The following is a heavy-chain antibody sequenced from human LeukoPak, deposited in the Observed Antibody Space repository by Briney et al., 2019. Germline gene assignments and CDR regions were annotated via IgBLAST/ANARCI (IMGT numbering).Heavy chain of an antibody. CDR1: GYTFTSYY. V-gene: IGHV1-46*01. J-gene: IGHJ1*01. CDR3: ARVPPACSGGSCYSSEYFQH. Sequence: ASVKVSCKASGYTFTSYYMHWVRQAPGQGLEWMGIINPSGGTTSYAQKFQGRVTMTRDTSTGTVYMELSSLRFEDTAVYYCARVPPACSGGSCYSSEYFQHWGQGTLVTVSS. D-gene: IGHD2-15*01. CDR2: INPSGGTT.